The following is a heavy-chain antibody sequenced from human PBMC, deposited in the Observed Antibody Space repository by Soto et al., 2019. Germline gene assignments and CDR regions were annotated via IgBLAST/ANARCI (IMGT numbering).Heavy chain of an antibody. D-gene: IGHD1-26*01. V-gene: IGHV3-23*01. CDR3: AKNQGVELVPLATVDWFDP. CDR1: GFIFENFG. J-gene: IGHJ5*02. Sequence: GGSLRLSCAASGFIFENFGMSWIRQAPGKGLEWISSISGSGFKKYYADSVKGRFTISRDNSKSTVYLELNNLSAEDTAVYHCAKNQGVELVPLATVDWFDPWGQGSVVTVSS. CDR2: ISGSGFKK.